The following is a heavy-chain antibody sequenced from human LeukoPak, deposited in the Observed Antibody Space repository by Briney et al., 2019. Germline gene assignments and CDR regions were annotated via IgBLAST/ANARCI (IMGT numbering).Heavy chain of an antibody. CDR1: GYTFTSYG. V-gene: IGHV1-18*01. Sequence: ASVKVSCKASGYTFTSYGISWVRQAPGQGLEWMGWISAYNGNTNYAQKLQGRVTMTTDSPTSTAYMELRSLRSDDTAVYYYARALTDFWSGYSRDDAFDIWGQGTMVTVSS. J-gene: IGHJ3*02. CDR2: ISAYNGNT. D-gene: IGHD3-3*01. CDR3: ARALTDFWSGYSRDDAFDI.